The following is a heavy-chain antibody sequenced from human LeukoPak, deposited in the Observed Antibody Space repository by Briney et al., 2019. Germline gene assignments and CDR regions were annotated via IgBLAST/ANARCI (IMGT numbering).Heavy chain of an antibody. CDR3: ATVYYYDSSGYFGLGDI. D-gene: IGHD3-22*01. CDR1: GYTFTGYY. J-gene: IGHJ3*02. CDR2: INPNSGGT. V-gene: IGHV1-2*02. Sequence: ASVKVSCKASGYTFTGYYMHWVRQAPGQGLEWMGWINPNSGGTNYAQKFQGRVTMTRDTSISTAYMELSRLRSDDTAVYYCATVYYYDSSGYFGLGDIWGQGTMVTVSS.